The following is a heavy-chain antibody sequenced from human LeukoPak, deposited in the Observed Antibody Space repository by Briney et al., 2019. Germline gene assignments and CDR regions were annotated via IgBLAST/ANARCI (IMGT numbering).Heavy chain of an antibody. V-gene: IGHV4-39*07. CDR2: IYYSGST. CDR1: GGSISSSSYY. D-gene: IGHD3-22*01. Sequence: NPSETLSLTCTVSGGSISSSSYYWGWIRQPPGKGLEWIGSIYYSGSTYYNPSLKSRVTISVDTSKNQFSLKLSSVTAADTAVYYCARDRYYESSAYYYFDYWGQGTLVTVSS. CDR3: ARDRYYESSAYYYFDY. J-gene: IGHJ4*02.